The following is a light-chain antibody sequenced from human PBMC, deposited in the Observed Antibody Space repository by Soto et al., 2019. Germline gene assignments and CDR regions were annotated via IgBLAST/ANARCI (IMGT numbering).Light chain of an antibody. J-gene: IGLJ1*01. V-gene: IGLV2-14*01. CDR1: SSDFGAYDY. CDR3: ISYTSNSLYV. CDR2: EVN. Sequence: QSVLTQPASVSGSPGQSITISCTGASSDFGAYDYVSWYQHHPGKAPKLMIFEVNHRASGVSTRFSGSKSGNTASLTISGLQAEDEADYYCISYTSNSLYVFGTGTKLTVL.